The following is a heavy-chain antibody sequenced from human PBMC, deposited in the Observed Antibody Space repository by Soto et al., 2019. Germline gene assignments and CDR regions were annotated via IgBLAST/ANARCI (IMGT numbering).Heavy chain of an antibody. V-gene: IGHV4-59*12. CDR3: ARSVTP. CDR2: IYYSGST. CDR1: GGSISSYY. J-gene: IGHJ5*02. D-gene: IGHD3-10*01. Sequence: SETLSLTCTVSGGSISSYYWSWIRQPPGKGLEWIGYIYYSGSTNYNPSLKSRVTISVDTSKNQFSLKLSSVSAADTAVYYCARSVTPWGQGTLVTVSS.